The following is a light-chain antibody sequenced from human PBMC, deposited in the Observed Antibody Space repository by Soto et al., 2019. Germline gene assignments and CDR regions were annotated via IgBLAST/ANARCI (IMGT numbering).Light chain of an antibody. V-gene: IGKV1-5*03. Sequence: DIQMTQSPSSLSASVGDRVTIICRASQSVSTRLAWYQQKPGKAPKLLIYKASSLESGVPSRFSGSGSGTEFTLTISSLQPDDFATYYCQQYNSYSTFGQGTKVDIK. CDR1: QSVSTR. J-gene: IGKJ1*01. CDR3: QQYNSYST. CDR2: KAS.